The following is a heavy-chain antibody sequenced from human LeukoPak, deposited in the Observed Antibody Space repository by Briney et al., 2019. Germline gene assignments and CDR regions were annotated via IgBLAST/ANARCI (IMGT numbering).Heavy chain of an antibody. D-gene: IGHD5-12*01. Sequence: TGGSLRLSCAASGFTFSSYWMSWVRQAPGKGPEWVANIKQDGSEKYYVDSVKGRFTISRDNAKNSLYLQMNSLRAEDTAVYYCAAKVVDTLNAFDYWGQGTLVTVSS. CDR3: AAKVVDTLNAFDY. CDR2: IKQDGSEK. V-gene: IGHV3-7*01. J-gene: IGHJ4*02. CDR1: GFTFSSYW.